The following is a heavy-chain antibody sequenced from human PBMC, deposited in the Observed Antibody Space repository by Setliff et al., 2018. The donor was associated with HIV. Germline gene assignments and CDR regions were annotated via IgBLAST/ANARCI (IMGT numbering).Heavy chain of an antibody. D-gene: IGHD1-20*01. Sequence: PSETLSLTCAVYGGSFSGYSWTWIRQPPGKGLEWIGYIYYSGSTNYNPSLKSRVTISLDMSTSQFSLRLSSVTAADTAVYYCARAVYYFDFWGQGTLVTVSS. CDR1: GGSFSGYS. CDR3: ARAVYYFDF. J-gene: IGHJ4*02. CDR2: IYYSGST. V-gene: IGHV4-59*01.